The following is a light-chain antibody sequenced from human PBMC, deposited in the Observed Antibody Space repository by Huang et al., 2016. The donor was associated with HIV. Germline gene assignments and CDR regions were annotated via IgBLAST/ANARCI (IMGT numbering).Light chain of an antibody. V-gene: IGKV4-1*01. J-gene: IGKJ1*01. CDR2: WAS. CDR3: QQYLASPG. CDR1: QSLLDKFTGKNH. Sequence: DIVLTQAPDSLAVSLGERATINCKSSQSLLDKFTGKNHLAWYQQRPGQSPKGFISWASSRESGVPDRFSGSGSGTDFTLTINSLQSDDVAVYYCQQYLASPGFGRGT.